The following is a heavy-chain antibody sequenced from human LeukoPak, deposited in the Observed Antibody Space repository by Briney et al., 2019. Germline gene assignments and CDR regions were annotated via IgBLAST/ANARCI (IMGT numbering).Heavy chain of an antibody. D-gene: IGHD3-16*01. CDR1: GFTFSTYW. CDR2: INPDGGEE. CDR3: AIWGADQNY. Sequence: GGSLRLSCAASGFTFSTYWMSWVRQAPGKGLEWVANINPDGGEERYVDSVKGRFVISRDNAKNSLYLQMNSLRAEDTAVYYCAIWGADQNYWGQGTLVTVSS. J-gene: IGHJ4*02. V-gene: IGHV3-7*02.